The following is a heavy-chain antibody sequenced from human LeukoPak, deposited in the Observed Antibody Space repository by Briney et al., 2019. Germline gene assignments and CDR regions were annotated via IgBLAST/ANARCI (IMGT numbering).Heavy chain of an antibody. Sequence: TSETLSLTCTVSGGSISSYYWSWIRQPPGKGLEWIGYIYYSGSTNYNPSLKSRVTISVDTSKNQFSLKLSSVTAADTAVYYCARAYYDFWSGYLGYWGQGTLVTVSS. CDR3: ARAYYDFWSGYLGY. J-gene: IGHJ4*02. CDR1: GGSISSYY. CDR2: IYYSGST. D-gene: IGHD3-3*01. V-gene: IGHV4-59*01.